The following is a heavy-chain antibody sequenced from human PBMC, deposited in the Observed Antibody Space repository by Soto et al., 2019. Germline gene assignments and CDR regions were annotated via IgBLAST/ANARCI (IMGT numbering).Heavy chain of an antibody. Sequence: PSETLSLTCAVYGGSFIGYYWSWIRQPPGKGLEWIGEINHSGSTNYNPSLKSRVTISVDTSKNQFSLKLSSVTAADTAVYYCARVGVWSGLDYWGQGTLVTVSS. J-gene: IGHJ4*02. V-gene: IGHV4-34*01. CDR3: ARVGVWSGLDY. CDR2: INHSGST. CDR1: GGSFIGYY. D-gene: IGHD3-10*01.